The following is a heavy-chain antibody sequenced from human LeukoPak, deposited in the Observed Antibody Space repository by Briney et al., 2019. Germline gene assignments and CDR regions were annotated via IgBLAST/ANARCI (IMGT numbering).Heavy chain of an antibody. J-gene: IGHJ3*01. V-gene: IGHV3-30*02. Sequence: QPGGSLRLSCVASGFTFSDYDMHWVRQDPGKGLEWVASMGNDGSQIYYADSVKGRFTISRDNSKNTLYLQMNSLRVEDTAIYYCAKDIGRRIFGVAYDAFHVWGQGTMVTVSS. D-gene: IGHD3-3*01. CDR1: GFTFSDYD. CDR2: MGNDGSQI. CDR3: AKDIGRRIFGVAYDAFHV.